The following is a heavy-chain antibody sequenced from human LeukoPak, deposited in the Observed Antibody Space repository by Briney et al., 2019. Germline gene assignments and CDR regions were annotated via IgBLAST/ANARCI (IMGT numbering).Heavy chain of an antibody. CDR3: AKVPRAELTYYFDY. Sequence: GGSLRLSCAASGFTFSNYWMRWVRQAPGKGLVWVSRIHSDGSSTYYADSVKGRFTIPRDNSKNTLYLQMNSLRAEDTAVYYCAKVPRAELTYYFDYWGQGTLVTVSS. CDR1: GFTFSNYW. J-gene: IGHJ4*02. V-gene: IGHV3-74*01. CDR2: IHSDGSST. D-gene: IGHD1-7*01.